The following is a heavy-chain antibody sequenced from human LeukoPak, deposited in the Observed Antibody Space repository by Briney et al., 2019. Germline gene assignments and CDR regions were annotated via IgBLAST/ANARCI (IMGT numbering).Heavy chain of an antibody. J-gene: IGHJ4*02. CDR2: ISGSGGST. CDR3: APKPGQWRTLDY. Sequence: GGSLRLSCAASGFTFRSYAMSWVRQAPGKGLEWVAAISGSGGSTYYADPVKGRFTISRDNSKATLYLQMNSLRAEDTAVYYCAPKPGQWRTLDYWGQGTLVTVSS. CDR1: GFTFRSYA. D-gene: IGHD6-19*01. V-gene: IGHV3-23*01.